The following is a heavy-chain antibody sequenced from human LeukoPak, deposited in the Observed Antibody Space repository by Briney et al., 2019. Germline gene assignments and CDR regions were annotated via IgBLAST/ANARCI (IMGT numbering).Heavy chain of an antibody. V-gene: IGHV4-30-4*01. CDR3: ARHRKNSGSYWPGFDY. J-gene: IGHJ4*02. Sequence: SQTLSLTCTVSGGSISSDDYYWSWIRQPPGKGLEWIGYIYFSGTTYYNPSLKSRVTISIDTSKNQFSLKLSSVTAADRAVYYCARHRKNSGSYWPGFDYWGQGILVTVSS. D-gene: IGHD1-26*01. CDR2: IYFSGTT. CDR1: GGSISSDDYY.